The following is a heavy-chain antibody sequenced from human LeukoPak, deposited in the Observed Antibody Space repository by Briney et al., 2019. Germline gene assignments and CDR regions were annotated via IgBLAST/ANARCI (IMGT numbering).Heavy chain of an antibody. Sequence: SETLSLTCAIYGGSFSGYYWSWIRQPPGKGLEWIGEINHSGSTNYNPSLKSRVTISVDTSKNQFSLKLSSVTAADTAVYYCAWYGSAQHNWFDPWGQGTLVTVSS. V-gene: IGHV4-34*01. CDR2: INHSGST. CDR1: GGSFSGYY. D-gene: IGHD3-10*01. J-gene: IGHJ5*02. CDR3: AWYGSAQHNWFDP.